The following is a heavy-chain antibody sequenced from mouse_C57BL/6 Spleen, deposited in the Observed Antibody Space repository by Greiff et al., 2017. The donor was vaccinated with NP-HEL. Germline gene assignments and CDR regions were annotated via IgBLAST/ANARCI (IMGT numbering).Heavy chain of an antibody. D-gene: IGHD1-1*01. CDR2: ISNGGGST. V-gene: IGHV5-12*01. J-gene: IGHJ4*01. CDR3: ARHHYYGSSYGKPMDY. CDR1: GFTFSDYY. Sequence: EVQVVESGGGLVQPGGSLKLSCAASGFTFSDYYMYWVRQTPEKRLEWVAYISNGGGSTYYPDTVKGRFTISRDNAKNTLYLQMSRLKSEDTAMYYCARHHYYGSSYGKPMDYWGQGTSVTVSS.